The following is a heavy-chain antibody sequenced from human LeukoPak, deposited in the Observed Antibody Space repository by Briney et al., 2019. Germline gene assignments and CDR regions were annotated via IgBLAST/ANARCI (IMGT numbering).Heavy chain of an antibody. CDR3: AGTLDWYIYGMDV. V-gene: IGHV5-51*01. CDR1: GYSFTSYW. Sequence: GESLKISCKGSGYSFTSYWIGWVRQMPGKGLEWMGIIYPGDSDTRYSPSFQGQVTISADKSISTAYLQWSSLKASDTAMYYCAGTLDWYIYGMDVWGQGTTVTVSS. CDR2: IYPGDSDT. J-gene: IGHJ6*02. D-gene: IGHD3-9*01.